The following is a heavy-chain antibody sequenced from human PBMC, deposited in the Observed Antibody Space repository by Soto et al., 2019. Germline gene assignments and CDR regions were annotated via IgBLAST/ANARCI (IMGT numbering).Heavy chain of an antibody. CDR1: GFTFSDYY. J-gene: IGHJ4*02. V-gene: IGHV3-11*06. D-gene: IGHD3-22*01. Sequence: GGSLRLSFAASGFTFSDYYMSWLRQAPGKGLEWVSYISSSSSYTNYADSVKGRFTISRDNAKNSLYLQMNSLRAEDTAVYYCARQDSSGYYPGLGSYYFDYWSQGTLVTVSS. CDR3: ARQDSSGYYPGLGSYYFDY. CDR2: ISSSSSYT.